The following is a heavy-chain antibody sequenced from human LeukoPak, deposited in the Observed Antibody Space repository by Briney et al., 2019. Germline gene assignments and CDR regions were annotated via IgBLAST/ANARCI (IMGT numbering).Heavy chain of an antibody. CDR1: GYTFTGYY. J-gene: IGHJ4*02. D-gene: IGHD3-22*01. Sequence: ASVKVSCEASGYTFTGYYMHWVRQAPGQGLEWMGWINPDTGRTNYAQKFQGRVTMTRDTSITTAYMELTRLTSDDTAVYSCARGTYYDRSAYSGVRLFDYWGQGTLVTVSS. CDR3: ARGTYYDRSAYSGVRLFDY. CDR2: INPDTGRT. V-gene: IGHV1-2*02.